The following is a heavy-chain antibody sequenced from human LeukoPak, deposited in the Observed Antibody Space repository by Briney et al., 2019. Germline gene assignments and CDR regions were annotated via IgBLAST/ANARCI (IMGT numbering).Heavy chain of an antibody. CDR3: AKDPEPFSANWFFDY. V-gene: IGHV3-23*01. CDR2: ISGSGGTT. Sequence: GGSLRLSCAASGFTFSSYAMSWVRQAPGKGLEWVSAISGSGGTTYYADSVKGRFTISRDNSKNTLYLQMNSLRAEDTAVYYCAKDPEPFSANWFFDYWGQGTLVTVSS. CDR1: GFTFSSYA. D-gene: IGHD1-1*01. J-gene: IGHJ4*02.